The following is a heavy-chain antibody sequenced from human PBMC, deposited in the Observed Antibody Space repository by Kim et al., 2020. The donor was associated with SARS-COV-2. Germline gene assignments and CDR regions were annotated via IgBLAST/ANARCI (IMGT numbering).Heavy chain of an antibody. Sequence: SERSHYNPSLKSRVTISVDTSKNQFSLKLSSVTAADTAVYYCAKDTYLDYWGQGALVTVFS. CDR3: AKDTYLDY. J-gene: IGHJ4*02. V-gene: IGHV4-39*07. CDR2: SERS.